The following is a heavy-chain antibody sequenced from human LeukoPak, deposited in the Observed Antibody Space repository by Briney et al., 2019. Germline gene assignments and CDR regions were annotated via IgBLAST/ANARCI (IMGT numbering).Heavy chain of an antibody. V-gene: IGHV3-53*01. CDR1: GFTVASKY. CDR2: LYSGRDT. D-gene: IGHD3-10*01. CDR3: ARVGDHYHWNFDL. J-gene: IGHJ2*01. Sequence: GGSLILSCAASGFTVASKYMNWVRQAPGKGLEWVSILYSGRDTYYSDSVMGRFTISRDNSRNTLFLQMDSLRVEDTAVYYCARVGDHYHWNFDLWGRGTLVTVSS.